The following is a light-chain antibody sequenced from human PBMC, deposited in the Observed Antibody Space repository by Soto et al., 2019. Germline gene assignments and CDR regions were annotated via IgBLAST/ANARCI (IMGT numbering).Light chain of an antibody. J-gene: IGKJ3*01. CDR2: DAS. CDR3: QHCDYLPI. CDR1: QDITSY. V-gene: IGKV1-33*01. Sequence: DIQMTQSPSSLSASVGDRVTITCQASQDITSYLNWYQHKPGKAPQLLIYDASIFEAGVPPRFSGSGSGTDFTLTISSLQTEDVATYYCQHCDYLPIFGPGTTVDF.